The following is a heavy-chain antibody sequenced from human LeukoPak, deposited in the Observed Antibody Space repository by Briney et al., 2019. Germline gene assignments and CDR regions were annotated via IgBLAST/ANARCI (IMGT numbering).Heavy chain of an antibody. CDR3: ARGVAVAADFDY. D-gene: IGHD6-19*01. V-gene: IGHV3-66*01. J-gene: IGHJ4*02. Sequence: GGSLRLSCAASGFTVSSNYMSWVRQAPGKGLEWVSVIYSGGSTYYADSVKGGFTISRDNSKNTLYLQMNSLRAEDTAVYYCARGVAVAADFDYWGQGTLVTVSS. CDR2: IYSGGST. CDR1: GFTVSSNY.